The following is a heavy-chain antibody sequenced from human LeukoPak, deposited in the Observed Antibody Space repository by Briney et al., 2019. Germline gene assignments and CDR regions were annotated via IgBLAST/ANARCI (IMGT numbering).Heavy chain of an antibody. V-gene: IGHV4-61*02. J-gene: IGHJ4*02. Sequence: TLSLTCTVSGGSISSGSYYWSWIRQPAGKGLEWIGRIYTSGSTNYNPSLKSRVTISVHTSKNHFSLKLSSVTAADTAVYYCARGVRGDYGGFDYWGQGTLVTVSS. D-gene: IGHD4-23*01. CDR1: GGSISSGSYY. CDR2: IYTSGST. CDR3: ARGVRGDYGGFDY.